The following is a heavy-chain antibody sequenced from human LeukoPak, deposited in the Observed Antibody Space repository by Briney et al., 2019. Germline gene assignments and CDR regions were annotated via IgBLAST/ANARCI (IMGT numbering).Heavy chain of an antibody. CDR3: TRHQRAGQYYFDY. Sequence: PGGSLRLSCAASGFTFSSYAMSWVRQAPGRGLEWVSFISDDTYNIYYADSVRGRFTVSRDNARDSLYLQLNSLRAEDTAVYYCTRHQRAGQYYFDYWGQGTLVTASS. V-gene: IGHV3-48*01. J-gene: IGHJ4*02. CDR2: ISDDTYNI. CDR1: GFTFSSYA.